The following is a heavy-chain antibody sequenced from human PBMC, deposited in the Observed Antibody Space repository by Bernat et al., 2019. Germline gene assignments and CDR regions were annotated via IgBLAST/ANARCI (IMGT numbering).Heavy chain of an antibody. J-gene: IGHJ4*02. D-gene: IGHD4-17*01. CDR2: ISGSSTTI. CDR3: AKDRPDYGDFLSDY. CDR1: GFSFSTSD. Sequence: EVQLVESGGGLVQPGGSLRLSCAASGFSFSTSDMHWVRQAPGKRLEWVSFISGSSTTIYYADSVKGRFIISRDNGENSLYLQLSSLRVEDTAVYYCAKDRPDYGDFLSDYWGQGTLVTVSS. V-gene: IGHV3-48*01.